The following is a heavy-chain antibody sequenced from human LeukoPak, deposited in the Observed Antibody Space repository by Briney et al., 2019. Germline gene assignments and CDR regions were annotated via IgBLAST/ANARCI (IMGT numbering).Heavy chain of an antibody. Sequence: GGSLRLSCAASGFTFSSYSMNWVRQAPGKGLEWVSYISSSSSTIYYADSVKGRFTISRDNAKNSLYLQMNSLRAEDTAVYYCTTDLDYCSSTSCLGYMDVWGKGTTVTVSS. CDR2: ISSSSSTI. CDR1: GFTFSSYS. D-gene: IGHD2-2*01. V-gene: IGHV3-48*04. J-gene: IGHJ6*03. CDR3: TTDLDYCSSTSCLGYMDV.